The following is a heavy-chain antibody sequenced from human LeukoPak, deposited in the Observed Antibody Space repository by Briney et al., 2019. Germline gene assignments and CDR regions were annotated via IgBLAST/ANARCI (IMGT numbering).Heavy chain of an antibody. V-gene: IGHV1-69*02. CDR1: GGTFSSYT. CDR2: IIPILGIA. Sequence: SVKVSCKASGGTFSSYTISWVRQAPGQGLEWMGRIIPILGIANYAQKFQGRVTITADKSTSTAYMELSSLRSEDTAVYYCARLGLSVPPNGFDIWGQGTLVTVSS. J-gene: IGHJ4*02. D-gene: IGHD2-8*01. CDR3: ARLGLSVPPNGFDI.